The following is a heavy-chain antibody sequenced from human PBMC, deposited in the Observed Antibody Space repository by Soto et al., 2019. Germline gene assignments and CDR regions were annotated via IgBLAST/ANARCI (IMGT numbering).Heavy chain of an antibody. CDR2: IYPILAT. CDR1: GDSIKTQY. V-gene: IGHV4-4*07. CDR3: VRENRAGDWYLHL. J-gene: IGHJ2*01. Sequence: QVPLQESGPRLLRPSETLSLTCTVSGDSIKTQYWSWIRQSAVKGLEWLGRIYPILATEYNLSLKSRLIISADTSKGDIYLRLTSVTAADTVVYYCVRENRAGDWYLHLWGRGTLVAVSA.